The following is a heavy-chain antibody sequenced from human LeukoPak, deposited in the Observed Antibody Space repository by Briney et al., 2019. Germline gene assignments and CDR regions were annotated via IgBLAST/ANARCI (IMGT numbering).Heavy chain of an antibody. CDR3: ARLATAGY. V-gene: IGHV4-34*01. Sequence: SETLSLTCAVYGGSFSGYYWSWIRQPPGKGLEWIGEINHSGGTNYNPSLKSRVTISVDTSKNQFSLKLSSVTAADTAVYYCARLATAGYWGQGTLVTVSS. CDR1: GGSFSGYY. J-gene: IGHJ4*02. D-gene: IGHD6-13*01. CDR2: INHSGGT.